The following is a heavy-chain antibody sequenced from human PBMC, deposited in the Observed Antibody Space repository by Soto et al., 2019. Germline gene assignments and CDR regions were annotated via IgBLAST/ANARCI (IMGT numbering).Heavy chain of an antibody. Sequence: GASVKVSCKSSGGTFSSHSINWVRQAPGQGLEWMGGIIPIFGPANFAKKFQGRVTITADESTTTAYMELSSLTSKDTAVYYCATGSFTSTGGRIGYHYNAMDVWGQGTTVTVSS. D-gene: IGHD1-1*01. CDR3: ATGSFTSTGGRIGYHYNAMDV. V-gene: IGHV1-69*13. CDR1: GGTFSSHS. CDR2: IIPIFGPA. J-gene: IGHJ6*02.